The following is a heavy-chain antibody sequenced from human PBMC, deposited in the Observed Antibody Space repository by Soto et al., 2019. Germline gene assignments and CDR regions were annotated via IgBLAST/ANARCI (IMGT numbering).Heavy chain of an antibody. CDR1: GGSFSGSF. D-gene: IGHD1-1*01. V-gene: IGHV4-34*01. CDR3: ARGGTTYANDAFDI. Sequence: SETLSLTCAVYGGSFSGSFWSWIRQPPGEGLEWIGEIDHSGSTHYNPSLKSRVTISVDTSKNQFSLKLISVTAADTAVYYCARGGTTYANDAFDIWGQGIMVTV. CDR2: IDHSGST. J-gene: IGHJ3*02.